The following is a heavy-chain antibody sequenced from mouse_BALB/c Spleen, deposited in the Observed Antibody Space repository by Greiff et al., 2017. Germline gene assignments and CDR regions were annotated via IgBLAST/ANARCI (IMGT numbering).Heavy chain of an antibody. Sequence: DVMLVESGGDLVKPGGSLKLSCAASGFTFSSYGMSWVRQTPDKRLEWVATISSGGSYTYYPDSVKGRFTISRDNAKNTLYLQMSSLKSEDTAMYYCARQERSSYFDYWGQGTTLTVSS. CDR3: ARQERSSYFDY. J-gene: IGHJ2*01. CDR2: ISSGGSYT. D-gene: IGHD1-1*01. CDR1: GFTFSSYG. V-gene: IGHV5-6*02.